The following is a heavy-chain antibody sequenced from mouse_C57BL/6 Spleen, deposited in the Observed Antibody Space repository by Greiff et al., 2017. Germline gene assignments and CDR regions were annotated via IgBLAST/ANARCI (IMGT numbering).Heavy chain of an antibody. CDR2: INPNNGGT. D-gene: IGHD1-1*01. CDR3: AGSYVWFAY. V-gene: IGHV1-26*01. J-gene: IGHJ3*01. Sequence: VQLQQSGPELVKPGASVKISCKASGYTFTDYYMNWVKQSHGKSLEWIGDINPNNGGTSYNQKFKGKATLTVDKSSSTAYMELRSLTSEDSAVYYCAGSYVWFAYWGQGTLVTVSA. CDR1: GYTFTDYY.